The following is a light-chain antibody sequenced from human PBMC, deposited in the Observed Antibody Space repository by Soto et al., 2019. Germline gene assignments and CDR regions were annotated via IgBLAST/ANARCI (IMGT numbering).Light chain of an antibody. V-gene: IGLV1-40*01. CDR2: GNN. CDR1: SSNIGAGYD. Sequence: SVLTQPPSVSGAPGQRVTSSCTGSSSNIGAGYDVQWYQQLPGTAPKLLIYGNNNRPSGVPDRFSGSKSGTSASLAITGLQDEDETDYYCQYYDSSLSGSVFGGGTKVTVL. J-gene: IGLJ2*01. CDR3: QYYDSSLSGSV.